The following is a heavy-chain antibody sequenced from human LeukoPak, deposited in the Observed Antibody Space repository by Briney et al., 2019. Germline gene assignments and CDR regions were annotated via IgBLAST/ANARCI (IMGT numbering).Heavy chain of an antibody. J-gene: IGHJ4*02. CDR1: GGSITSSSYY. Sequence: SETLSLTCTVSGGSITSSSYYWGWIRQPPGKGLQWIGSFYYSGSTYYNPSPKSRVTIYVDTSKNQFSLKLSSVTAADTAVYYCARGRRDGYNLEYFDKWGQGTLVTVSS. CDR3: ARGRRDGYNLEYFDK. V-gene: IGHV4-39*01. D-gene: IGHD5-24*01. CDR2: FYYSGST.